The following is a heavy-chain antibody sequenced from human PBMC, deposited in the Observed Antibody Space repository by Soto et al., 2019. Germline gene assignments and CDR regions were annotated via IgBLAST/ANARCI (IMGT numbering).Heavy chain of an antibody. CDR3: TTAPLTTSAQDFDY. D-gene: IGHD4-4*01. J-gene: IGHJ4*02. CDR2: IKSKTDGGTT. Sequence: GGSLRLSCAASGFTFSNAWMSWVRQAPGKGLEWVGRIKSKTDGGTTDYAAPVKGRFTISRDDSKNTLYLQMNSLKTEDTAVYYCTTAPLTTSAQDFDYWGQGTLVTVSS. CDR1: GFTFSNAW. V-gene: IGHV3-15*01.